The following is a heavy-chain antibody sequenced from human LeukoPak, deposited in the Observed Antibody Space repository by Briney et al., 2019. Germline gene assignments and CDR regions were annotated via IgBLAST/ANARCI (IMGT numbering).Heavy chain of an antibody. CDR1: GFTFDDYA. V-gene: IGHV3-9*01. J-gene: IGHJ3*02. D-gene: IGHD2-2*03. CDR3: AKDMDIGVVPAAMVAFDI. CDR2: ISWNSGSI. Sequence: GGSLRLSCAASGFTFDDYAMHWVRQAPGKGLEWVSGISWNSGSIGYADSVKGRFTISRDNAKNSLYLQMNSLRAEDTALYYCAKDMDIGVVPAAMVAFDIWGQGTMVTVSS.